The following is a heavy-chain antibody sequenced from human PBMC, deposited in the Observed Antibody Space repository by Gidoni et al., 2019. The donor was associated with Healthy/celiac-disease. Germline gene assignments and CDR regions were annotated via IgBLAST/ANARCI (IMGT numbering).Heavy chain of an antibody. Sequence: QVQLEESGPGLVKPSETLSLTCTVSGGSISSYYWSWIRQPPGKGLEWIGYIYYSGSTNYNPSLKSRVTISVDTSKNQFSLKLSSVTAADTAVYYCARGPTMLRGVPSNWGQGTLVTVSS. D-gene: IGHD3-10*01. CDR2: IYYSGST. J-gene: IGHJ4*02. V-gene: IGHV4-59*01. CDR1: GGSISSYY. CDR3: ARGPTMLRGVPSN.